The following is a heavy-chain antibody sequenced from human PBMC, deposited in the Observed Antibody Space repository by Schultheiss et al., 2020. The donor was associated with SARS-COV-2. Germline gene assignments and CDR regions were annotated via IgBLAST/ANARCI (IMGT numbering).Heavy chain of an antibody. V-gene: IGHV3-23*01. J-gene: IGHJ5*02. D-gene: IGHD6-19*01. CDR1: GISFSRCW. Sequence: GGSLTLSCAGFGISFSRCWMTWIRQAPGKGLEWVSAISGSGGSTYYADSVKGRFTISRDNSKNTLYLQMNSLRAEDTAVYYCAKDSSGWYNWFDPWGQGTLVTVSS. CDR2: ISGSGGST. CDR3: AKDSSGWYNWFDP.